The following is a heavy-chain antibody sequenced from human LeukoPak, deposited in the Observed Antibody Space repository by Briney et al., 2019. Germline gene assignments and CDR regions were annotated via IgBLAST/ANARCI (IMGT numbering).Heavy chain of an antibody. CDR1: GGSISSTSYY. Sequence: SETLSLTCTVSGGSISSTSYYWGWIRQPPGKGLEYIGSIYYSGNTYYNPSLESRITMSVDTSENQFSLKLTSVTAADTAVYYCAREKTAYYYDRSGFSEGAFDVWGQGTMVTVSS. CDR3: AREKTAYYYDRSGFSEGAFDV. D-gene: IGHD3-22*01. J-gene: IGHJ3*01. V-gene: IGHV4-39*07. CDR2: IYYSGNT.